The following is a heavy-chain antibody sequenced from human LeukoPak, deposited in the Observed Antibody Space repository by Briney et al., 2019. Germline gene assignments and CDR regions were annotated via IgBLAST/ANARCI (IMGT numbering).Heavy chain of an antibody. CDR2: NYWAEDK. D-gene: IGHD6-6*01. J-gene: IGHJ6*03. CDR1: GFSRRTRGAG. Sequence: SGATLTHPTPTLTLTCTFSGFSRRTRGAGVGWIGQPPGKALEWLALNYWAEDKRYSPSLKSRLTINKDTSKNQVVLTMTNMDPVDTATYYCAHRHHSSSSYYYYYMDVWGKGTTVTVSS. V-gene: IGHV2-5*02. CDR3: AHRHHSSSSYYYYYMDV.